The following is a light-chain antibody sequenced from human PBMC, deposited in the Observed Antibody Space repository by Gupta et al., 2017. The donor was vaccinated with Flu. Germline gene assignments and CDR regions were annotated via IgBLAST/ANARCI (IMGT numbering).Light chain of an antibody. CDR1: QNINTY. CDR3: QQSDCGPSIT. J-gene: IGKJ5*01. Sequence: DIQVTQSPSSLSASVGGRVTITCRRSQNINTYLNWYQQKPGKAPNLLIYAAASLQSGVPSRFSGSGRGTDVTLTISRRQPEEFATYYFQQSDCGPSITFGQGTRVDIK. V-gene: IGKV1-39*01. CDR2: AAA.